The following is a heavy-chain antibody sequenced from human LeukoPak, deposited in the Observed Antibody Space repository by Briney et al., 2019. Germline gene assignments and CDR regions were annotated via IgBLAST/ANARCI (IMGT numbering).Heavy chain of an antibody. J-gene: IGHJ3*02. CDR1: GFTFSSYG. CDR2: IRYDGSNK. Sequence: GGSLRLSCAASGFTFSSYGMHWVRQAPGKGLEWVAFIRYDGSNKYYADSVKGRFTISRDNSKNTLYLQMNSLRAEDTAVYYCAGDYYGSGSYPNDAFDIWGQGTMVTVSS. D-gene: IGHD3-10*01. V-gene: IGHV3-30*02. CDR3: AGDYYGSGSYPNDAFDI.